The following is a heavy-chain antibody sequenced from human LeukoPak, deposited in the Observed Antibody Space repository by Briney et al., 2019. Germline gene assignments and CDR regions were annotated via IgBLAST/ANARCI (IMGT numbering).Heavy chain of an antibody. CDR3: ASRGSSNAFDI. CDR1: GFTFSSYW. CDR2: INSDGSST. D-gene: IGHD6-6*01. Sequence: GGSLRLSCAASGFTFSSYWMHWVRQAPGKGLVWVSRINSDGSSTSYADSVKGRFTISRDNAKNTLYLQMNSLRAEDTAVYYCASRGSSNAFDIWGQGTVVTVSS. V-gene: IGHV3-74*01. J-gene: IGHJ3*02.